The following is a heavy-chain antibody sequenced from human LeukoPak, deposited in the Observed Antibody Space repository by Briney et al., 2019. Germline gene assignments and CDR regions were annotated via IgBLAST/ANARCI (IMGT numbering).Heavy chain of an antibody. Sequence: GGYLRLACEVSGFTFSDYTMTWVRQAPGKGLEWVSYISTGSSTIYYADSVKGRFTISRDNTKNSLYLQMNSLRAEDTAVYYCARIPSGYTLGYGYYYYYMDVWGKGATVTVSS. CDR1: GFTFSDYT. D-gene: IGHD5-18*01. CDR2: ISTGSSTI. J-gene: IGHJ6*03. CDR3: ARIPSGYTLGYGYYYYYMDV. V-gene: IGHV3-48*04.